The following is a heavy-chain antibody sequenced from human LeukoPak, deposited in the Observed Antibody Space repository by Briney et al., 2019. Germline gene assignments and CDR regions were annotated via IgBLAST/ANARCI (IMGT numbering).Heavy chain of an antibody. J-gene: IGHJ4*02. CDR1: GYTFTSYA. Sequence: ASVKVSCKASGYTFTSYAMHWVRQAPGQGLECMGWINVGKGNTKYSQKFQGRVTMTRDTSISTAYMELSRLRSDDTAVYYCARDAEIGGYYPWRDYWGQGTLVTVSS. D-gene: IGHD3-22*01. V-gene: IGHV1-3*01. CDR3: ARDAEIGGYYPWRDY. CDR2: INVGKGNT.